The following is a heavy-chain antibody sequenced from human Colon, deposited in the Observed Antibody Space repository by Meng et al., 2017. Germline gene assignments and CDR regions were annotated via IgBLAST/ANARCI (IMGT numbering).Heavy chain of an antibody. CDR1: GGFINTTDW. CDR3: ARMSVGAKRGRDY. Sequence: ELAEARPGLVEPLGTLSLTCAVSGGFINTTDWWTWVRQPPGKGLEWIGDIYHSGTTMSNPSLKSRLSMSIDKSLNQFSLELTSVTAADTAVYYCARMSVGAKRGRDYWGQGTLVIVSS. D-gene: IGHD1-26*01. CDR2: IYHSGTT. V-gene: IGHV4-4*02. J-gene: IGHJ4*02.